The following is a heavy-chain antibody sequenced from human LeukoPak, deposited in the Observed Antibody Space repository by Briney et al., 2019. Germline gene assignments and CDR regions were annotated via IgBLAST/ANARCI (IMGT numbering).Heavy chain of an antibody. CDR1: GFTFSDYY. V-gene: IGHV3-11*04. J-gene: IGHJ3*02. CDR3: ARDLDFWSGHYTGAFDI. Sequence: PGGSLRLSCAASGFTFSDYYMSWIRQAPGKGLEWVSYISSSGSTIYYADSVKGRFTISRDNAKNSLYLQMNSLRAEDTAVYYCARDLDFWSGHYTGAFDIWGQGTMVTVSS. CDR2: ISSSGSTI. D-gene: IGHD3-3*01.